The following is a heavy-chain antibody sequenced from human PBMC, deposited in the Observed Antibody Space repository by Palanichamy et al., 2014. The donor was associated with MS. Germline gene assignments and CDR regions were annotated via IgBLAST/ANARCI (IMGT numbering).Heavy chain of an antibody. D-gene: IGHD1-26*01. Sequence: EVQLLESGGGLVQPGGSLRLSCSASGFIFSNYAMSWVRQAPGKGLEWVSSIGASGGDTYYADSVKGRFIISRDNSRNTLSLEMNSLGAEDTAVYSCAKYGLPPTVPIYYFDHWGQGILVTVSS. CDR1: GFIFSNYA. J-gene: IGHJ4*02. CDR3: AKYGLPPTVPIYYFDH. CDR2: IGASGGDT. V-gene: IGHV3-23*01.